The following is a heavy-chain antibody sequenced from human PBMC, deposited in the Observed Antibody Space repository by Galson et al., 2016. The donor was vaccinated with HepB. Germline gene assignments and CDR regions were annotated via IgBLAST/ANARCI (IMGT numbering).Heavy chain of an antibody. V-gene: IGHV1-8*01. CDR1: GYTFHNYD. Sequence: SVKVSCKASGYTFHNYDINWVRQASDQGLEWLGWMNPGSGNVGYGQKFQGRVTMTRDTSINTAYLEVSGLRSDDTAVYYCARPVMTRGWYNYGLDVWGQGTTVSVFS. CDR2: MNPGSGNV. J-gene: IGHJ6*02. CDR3: ARPVMTRGWYNYGLDV. D-gene: IGHD6-19*01.